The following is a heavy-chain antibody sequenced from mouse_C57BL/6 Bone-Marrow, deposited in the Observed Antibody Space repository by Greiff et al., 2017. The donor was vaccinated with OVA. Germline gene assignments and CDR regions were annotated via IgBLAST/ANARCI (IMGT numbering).Heavy chain of an antibody. J-gene: IGHJ4*01. Sequence: EVKLMESGGGLVKPGGSLKLSCAASGFTFSDYGMHWVRQAPEKGLEWVAYISSGSSTIYYADTVKGRFTISRDKAKNTLFLQMTSLRSEDTAMYYCARGTTVVATPYAMDYWGQGTSVTVSS. V-gene: IGHV5-17*01. CDR2: ISSGSSTI. D-gene: IGHD1-1*01. CDR1: GFTFSDYG. CDR3: ARGTTVVATPYAMDY.